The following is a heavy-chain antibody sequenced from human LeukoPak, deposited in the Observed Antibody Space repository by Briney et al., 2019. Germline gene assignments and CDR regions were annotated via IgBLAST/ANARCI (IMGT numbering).Heavy chain of an antibody. J-gene: IGHJ6*02. CDR2: IYYNGNT. V-gene: IGHV4-61*01. D-gene: IGHD6-19*01. Sequence: SETLSLTCTVSGDSVSSPNSHWSWIWQPPGKGLEWIGHIYYNGNTNYNPSLKSRVTIPLDTSKNQFSLELSSVTAADTAVYYCARNRGWYAMDVWGQGTTVTVSS. CDR1: GDSVSSPNSH. CDR3: ARNRGWYAMDV.